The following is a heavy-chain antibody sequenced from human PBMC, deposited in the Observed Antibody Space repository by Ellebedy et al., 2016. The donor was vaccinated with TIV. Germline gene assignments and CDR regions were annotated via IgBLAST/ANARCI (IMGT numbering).Heavy chain of an antibody. Sequence: GGSLRLXXAASGFTFTSYAMHWVRQAPGKGLEWVAVISFDGNNKHYADSVKGRFTISRDKSRNTLYLQMNSLRTEDTAVYYCARAAIDIVAVVAASHWGQGTLVTVSS. V-gene: IGHV3-30*04. CDR1: GFTFTSYA. D-gene: IGHD2-15*01. J-gene: IGHJ4*02. CDR2: ISFDGNNK. CDR3: ARAAIDIVAVVAASH.